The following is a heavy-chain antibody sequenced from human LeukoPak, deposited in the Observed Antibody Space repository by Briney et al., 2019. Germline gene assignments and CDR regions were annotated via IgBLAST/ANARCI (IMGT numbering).Heavy chain of an antibody. V-gene: IGHV3-20*04. Sequence: GGSLRLSCAASGFTFDDYGMSWVRQAPGKGLEWVSGINWNGGSTGYADSVKDRFTISRDNAKNSLYLQMNSLRAEDTALYYCARDMVRGVIHDAFDIWGQGTMVTVSS. CDR1: GFTFDDYG. CDR2: INWNGGST. D-gene: IGHD3-10*01. CDR3: ARDMVRGVIHDAFDI. J-gene: IGHJ3*02.